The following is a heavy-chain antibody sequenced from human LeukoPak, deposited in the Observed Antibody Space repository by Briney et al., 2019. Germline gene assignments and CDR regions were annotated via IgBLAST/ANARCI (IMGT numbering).Heavy chain of an antibody. Sequence: PGGSLRLSCAASGFTFSSYSMNWVRQAPGKGLEWVSGISWNSDSIGYAASVKGRFTVSRDNAKNSLYLQMNSLRAEDTAVYYCARVGDFWNGYTNHDAFDVWGQGTMVTVSS. CDR1: GFTFSSYS. CDR2: ISWNSDSI. D-gene: IGHD3-3*01. J-gene: IGHJ3*01. CDR3: ARVGDFWNGYTNHDAFDV. V-gene: IGHV3-48*04.